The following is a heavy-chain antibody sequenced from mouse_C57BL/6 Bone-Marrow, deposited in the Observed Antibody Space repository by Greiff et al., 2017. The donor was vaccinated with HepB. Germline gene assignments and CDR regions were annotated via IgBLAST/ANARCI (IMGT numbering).Heavy chain of an antibody. CDR3: VREERPPYYYAMDY. V-gene: IGHV10-3*01. CDR2: IRSKSSNYAT. CDR1: GFTFNTYA. Sequence: EVQGVESGGGLVQPKGSLKLSCAASGFTFNTYAMHWVRQAPGKGLEWVARIRSKSSNYATYYADSVKDRFTISRDDSQSMLYLQMNNLKTEDTAMYYCVREERPPYYYAMDYWGQGTSVTVSS. J-gene: IGHJ4*01.